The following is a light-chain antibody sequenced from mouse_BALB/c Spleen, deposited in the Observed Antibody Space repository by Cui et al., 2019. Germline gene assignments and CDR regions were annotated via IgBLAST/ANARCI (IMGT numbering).Light chain of an antibody. J-gene: IGKJ4*01. Sequence: QTVLTLSAAVASASPGEKVTISCSASSSVSYRYWYKQKPGSSPKPWIYRTSNLASGVPARFSGSGSGTSYSLTISSKEAEDAATYYCQQYHSYPFGSGTKLERK. CDR2: RTS. CDR3: QQYHSYP. V-gene: IGKV4-61*01. CDR1: SSVSY.